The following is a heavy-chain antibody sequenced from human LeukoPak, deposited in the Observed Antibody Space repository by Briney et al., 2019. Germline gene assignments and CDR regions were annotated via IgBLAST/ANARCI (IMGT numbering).Heavy chain of an antibody. V-gene: IGHV4-39*07. J-gene: IGHJ6*03. CDR3: ARGAAHMDV. Sequence: PSETLSLTCLVSGGSLDNRNFYWVWIRQPPGKGLEWIGSIYYTGTTYYSPSLKSRVTISVDTSKNQFSLKLSSVTAADTAVYYCARGAAHMDVWGKGTTVTVSS. CDR1: GGSLDNRNFY. CDR2: IYYTGTT. D-gene: IGHD1-26*01.